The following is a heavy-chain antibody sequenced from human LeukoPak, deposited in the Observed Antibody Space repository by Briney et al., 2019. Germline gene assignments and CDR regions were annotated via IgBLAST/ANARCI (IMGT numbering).Heavy chain of an antibody. J-gene: IGHJ4*02. Sequence: GRSLRLSCAASGFTFSNYGMHWVRQAPGKGLEWVAVSSYDGDNKCYADSVKGRFTISRDNAKNSLYLQMNSLRADDTAVYFCARGANWAFEYWGQGTLVTVSS. CDR1: GFTFSNYG. D-gene: IGHD7-27*01. CDR2: SSYDGDNK. CDR3: ARGANWAFEY. V-gene: IGHV3-30*03.